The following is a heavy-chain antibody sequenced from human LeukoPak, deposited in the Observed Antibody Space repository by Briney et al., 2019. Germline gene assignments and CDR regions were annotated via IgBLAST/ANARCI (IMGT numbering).Heavy chain of an antibody. D-gene: IGHD4-23*01. Sequence: SETLSLTCTVSGGSISSYYWSWIRQPPGKGLEWIGYIYYSGSTNYNPSLKSRVTISVDTSKNQFSLKLSSVTAADTAVYYCARHDPDYGGKGGIDYWGQGTLVTVSS. CDR3: ARHDPDYGGKGGIDY. V-gene: IGHV4-59*08. J-gene: IGHJ4*02. CDR2: IYYSGST. CDR1: GGSISSYY.